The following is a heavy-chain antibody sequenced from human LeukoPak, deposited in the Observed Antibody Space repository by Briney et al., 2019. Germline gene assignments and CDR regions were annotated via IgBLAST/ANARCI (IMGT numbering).Heavy chain of an antibody. CDR1: GFTFSSYA. Sequence: GGSLRLSCAASGFTFSSYAMHWVRQAPGKGLEWVAVISYDGSNKYYADSVKGRFTISRDNSKNTLYLQMNSLRAEDTAVYYCARYYDSSGYYEIDDAFDIWGQGTMVTVSS. V-gene: IGHV3-30-3*01. CDR2: ISYDGSNK. D-gene: IGHD3-22*01. J-gene: IGHJ3*02. CDR3: ARYYDSSGYYEIDDAFDI.